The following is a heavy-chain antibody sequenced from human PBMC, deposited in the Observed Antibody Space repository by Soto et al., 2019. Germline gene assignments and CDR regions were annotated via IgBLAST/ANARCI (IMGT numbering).Heavy chain of an antibody. CDR3: ARDNGVGP. CDR1: GGSISSGDYY. Sequence: QVQLQESGPGLVKPSQTLSLTCTVSGGSISSGDYYWSWIRQPPGKGLEWIGYIYDSGSTYYNSSLKRRVNITLDTSKTHFSLKLTSVTAADTAVYYCARDNGVGPWGQGTLVTVSS. D-gene: IGHD2-8*01. CDR2: IYDSGST. V-gene: IGHV4-30-4*01. J-gene: IGHJ5*02.